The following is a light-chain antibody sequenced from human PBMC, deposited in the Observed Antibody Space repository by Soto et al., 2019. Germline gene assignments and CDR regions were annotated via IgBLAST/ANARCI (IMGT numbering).Light chain of an antibody. CDR3: SSYAGSNIHYV. Sequence: QSVLTQPPSASGSPGQSVTISCTGTSSDVGGYNHVSWYQLHPGKAPKLMIYEVTKRPSGVPDRFSGSKSGNTASLTVSGLRAEDEADYYCSSYAGSNIHYVFGAGTKVTVL. CDR2: EVT. V-gene: IGLV2-8*01. J-gene: IGLJ1*01. CDR1: SSDVGGYNH.